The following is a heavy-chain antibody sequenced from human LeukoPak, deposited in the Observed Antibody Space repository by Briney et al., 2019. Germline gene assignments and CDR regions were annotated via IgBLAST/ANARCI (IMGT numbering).Heavy chain of an antibody. Sequence: GGSLRLSCAASGFTFSSYAMHWVRQAPGKGLEWVAVISYDGSNKYYADSVKGRFTISRDNSKNTLYLQMNSLRAEDTAVYYCARLYGDRTFDYWGQGTLVTVSS. CDR3: ARLYGDRTFDY. D-gene: IGHD4-17*01. CDR1: GFTFSSYA. CDR2: ISYDGSNK. V-gene: IGHV3-30*04. J-gene: IGHJ4*02.